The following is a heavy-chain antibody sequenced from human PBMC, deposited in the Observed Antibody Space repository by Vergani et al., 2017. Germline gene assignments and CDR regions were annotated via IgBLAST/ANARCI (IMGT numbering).Heavy chain of an antibody. D-gene: IGHD2-15*01. Sequence: QVQLQQWGAGLLKPSETLSLTCAVYGGSFSGYYWSWIRQPPGKGLEWIGEINHSGSTNYNPSLESRVTMSVDTSKSQFPLKLSSVTAADTAVYYCTRHWAVVAANNWFDPWGQGTLVTVSS. J-gene: IGHJ5*02. CDR3: TRHWAVVAANNWFDP. CDR2: INHSGST. V-gene: IGHV4-34*01. CDR1: GGSFSGYY.